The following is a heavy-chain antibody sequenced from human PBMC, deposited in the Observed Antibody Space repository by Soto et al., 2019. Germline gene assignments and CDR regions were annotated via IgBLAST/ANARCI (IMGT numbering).Heavy chain of an antibody. Sequence: EVQLLESGGGLVQPGGSLRLSCAASGFTFSSYAMSWVRQAPGKGLEWVSAISGSGGSTYYADSVKGRFTISRDNSKNTLYLQMNSLRAEDTAVYYCASPSGGIVATATIAEHFQHWGQGTLVTVSS. V-gene: IGHV3-23*01. D-gene: IGHD6-13*01. CDR3: ASPSGGIVATATIAEHFQH. J-gene: IGHJ1*01. CDR1: GFTFSSYA. CDR2: ISGSGGST.